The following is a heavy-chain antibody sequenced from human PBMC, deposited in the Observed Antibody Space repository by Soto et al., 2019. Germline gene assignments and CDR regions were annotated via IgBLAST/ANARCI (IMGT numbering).Heavy chain of an antibody. Sequence: SETLSLTCTVSGVTVSSDAYYWSWIRHHPGKGLEWIGNIYHTGSTYYSPSLKSRVVISLDTSNNQFSLTLTSVTAADTAVYYCARGRGGTYDAFDIWGQGTMVTVSS. J-gene: IGHJ3*02. D-gene: IGHD1-26*01. V-gene: IGHV4-31*03. CDR3: ARGRGGTYDAFDI. CDR1: GVTVSSDAYY. CDR2: IYHTGST.